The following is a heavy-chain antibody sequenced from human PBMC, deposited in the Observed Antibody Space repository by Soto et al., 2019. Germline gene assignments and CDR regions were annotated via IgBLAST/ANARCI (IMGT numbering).Heavy chain of an antibody. D-gene: IGHD3-9*01. J-gene: IGHJ6*02. V-gene: IGHV4-34*01. CDR3: ARGRSGYFDWLLFPFGDV. CDR2: INHSGST. CDR1: GGSFSGYY. Sequence: SETLSLTCAVYGGSFSGYYWSWIRQPPGKGLEWIGEINHSGSTNYNPSLKSRVTISVDTSKNQFSLKLSSVTAADTAVYYCARGRSGYFDWLLFPFGDVWGQGTTVTVSS.